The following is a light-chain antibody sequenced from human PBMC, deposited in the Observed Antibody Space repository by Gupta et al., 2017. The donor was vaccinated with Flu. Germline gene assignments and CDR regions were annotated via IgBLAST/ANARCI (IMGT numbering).Light chain of an antibody. J-gene: IGLJ1*01. Sequence: SYDVSQPPSVSVSPGQTATVTCSGDNLGDKFVCWYQQRPGQSPVLLIYQDNKRPSGIPERFSGSNSGSTATLTISMTQAMDEADYYCQAWDSTTAVFGTGTKVTVL. V-gene: IGLV3-1*01. CDR3: QAWDSTTAV. CDR1: NLGDKF. CDR2: QDN.